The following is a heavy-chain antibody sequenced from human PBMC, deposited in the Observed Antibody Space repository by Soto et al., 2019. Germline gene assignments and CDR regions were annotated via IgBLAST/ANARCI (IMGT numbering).Heavy chain of an antibody. V-gene: IGHV1-2*02. D-gene: IGHD5-12*01. CDR3: AREGVAPYYYYGMDV. Sequence: ASVKVSCKASGYTFTGYYMHWVRQAPGQGLEWMGWINTYSGDTNYAQTFQGRVTMTTDTSTSTVHMEVRRLRSDDTAVYYCAREGVAPYYYYGMDVWGQGTPVTVSS. CDR1: GYTFTGYY. J-gene: IGHJ6*02. CDR2: INTYSGDT.